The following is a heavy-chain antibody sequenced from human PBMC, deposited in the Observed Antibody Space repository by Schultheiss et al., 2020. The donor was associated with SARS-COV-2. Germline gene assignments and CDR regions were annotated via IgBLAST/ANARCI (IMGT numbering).Heavy chain of an antibody. D-gene: IGHD5-18*01. Sequence: GGSLRLSCAAFGFTFSSYAMSWVRQAPGKGLEWVAVIWYDGSNKYYADSVKGRFTISRDNSKNTLYLQMNTLRVEDTAMYYCARDLVQIWFNIGTFDMWGQGTMVTVSS. V-gene: IGHV3-33*08. J-gene: IGHJ3*02. CDR2: IWYDGSNK. CDR3: ARDLVQIWFNIGTFDM. CDR1: GFTFSSYA.